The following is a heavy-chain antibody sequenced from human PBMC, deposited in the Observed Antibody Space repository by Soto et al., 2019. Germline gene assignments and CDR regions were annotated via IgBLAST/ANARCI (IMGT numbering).Heavy chain of an antibody. CDR3: ARVGGLTQNVDNWLDP. V-gene: IGHV3-11*06. CDR2: ISSSGHYT. Sequence: QVQLVDSGGGLVKPGGSLRLSCAASGFTFSDYYMSWIRQAPGKGLEWVSYISSSGHYTNYADSVKGRFTISRDNAKNSLYLQMNSLTAEDTAVYYCARVGGLTQNVDNWLDPWGQGTLVTVSS. J-gene: IGHJ5*02. D-gene: IGHD2-15*01. CDR1: GFTFSDYY.